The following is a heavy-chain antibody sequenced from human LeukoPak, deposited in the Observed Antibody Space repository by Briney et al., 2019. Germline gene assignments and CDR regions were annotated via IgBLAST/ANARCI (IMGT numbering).Heavy chain of an antibody. Sequence: PGGSLRLSCAASGFTFSSYSMNWVRQAPGKGLEWVSSISSSSSYIYYADSVKGRFTISRDNAKNSLYLQMNSLRAEDTAVYYCAIGPADRGVIIRNDYFDYWGQGTLVTVSS. J-gene: IGHJ4*02. CDR3: AIGPADRGVIIRNDYFDY. D-gene: IGHD3-10*01. V-gene: IGHV3-21*01. CDR2: ISSSSSYI. CDR1: GFTFSSYS.